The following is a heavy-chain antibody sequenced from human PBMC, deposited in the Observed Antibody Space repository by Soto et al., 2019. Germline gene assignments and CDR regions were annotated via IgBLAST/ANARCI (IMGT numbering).Heavy chain of an antibody. D-gene: IGHD5-18*01. V-gene: IGHV3-48*02. CDR2: TSRSSSTI. Sequence: SYTSRSSSTIYYADSGKGRFTISRDNAKNSLYLQMNSLRDEDTAVYYCARAVDTAMVSFYYYYYGMDVWGQGTTVTVSS. CDR3: ARAVDTAMVSFYYYYYGMDV. J-gene: IGHJ6*02.